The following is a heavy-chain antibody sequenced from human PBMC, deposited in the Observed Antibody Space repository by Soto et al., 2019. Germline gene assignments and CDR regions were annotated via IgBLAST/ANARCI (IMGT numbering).Heavy chain of an antibody. Sequence: SETLSLTCAVYGGSFSGYYWSWIRQPPGKGLEWIGEINHSGSTNYNPSLKSRVTISVDTSKNQFSLKLSSVTAADTAVYYCARVRAEDIVVVVADYYYYYMDVWGKGTTVTVSS. CDR2: INHSGST. V-gene: IGHV4-34*01. J-gene: IGHJ6*03. D-gene: IGHD2-15*01. CDR1: GGSFSGYY. CDR3: ARVRAEDIVVVVADYYYYYMDV.